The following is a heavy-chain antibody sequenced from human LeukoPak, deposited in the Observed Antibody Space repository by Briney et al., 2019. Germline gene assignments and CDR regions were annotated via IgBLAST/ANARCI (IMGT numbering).Heavy chain of an antibody. Sequence: PSETLSLTCTVSGGSISSYYWSWIRQPAGKGLEWIGRIYTSGSTNYNPSLKSRVTMSVDTSKNQFSLKLSSVTAADTAVYYCAREDYDYVWGSYRFDYWGQGTLVTVSS. D-gene: IGHD3-16*02. J-gene: IGHJ4*02. CDR1: GGSISSYY. CDR2: IYTSGST. V-gene: IGHV4-4*07. CDR3: AREDYDYVWGSYRFDY.